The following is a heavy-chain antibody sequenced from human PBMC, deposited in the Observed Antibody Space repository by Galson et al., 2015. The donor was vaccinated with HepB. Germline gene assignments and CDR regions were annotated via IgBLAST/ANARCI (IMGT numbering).Heavy chain of an antibody. D-gene: IGHD5-24*01. Sequence: SVKVSCKASGGTFSSYAISWVRQAPGQGLEWMGGIIPIFGTANYAQKFQGRVTITADESTSTAYMELSSPRSEDTAVYYCARGEVEDGYQTVKYFDLWGRGTLVTVSS. CDR2: IIPIFGTA. J-gene: IGHJ2*01. V-gene: IGHV1-69*13. CDR3: ARGEVEDGYQTVKYFDL. CDR1: GGTFSSYA.